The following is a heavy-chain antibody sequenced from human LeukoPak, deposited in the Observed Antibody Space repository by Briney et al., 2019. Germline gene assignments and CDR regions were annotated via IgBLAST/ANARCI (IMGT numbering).Heavy chain of an antibody. V-gene: IGHV3-23*01. CDR2: ISRSGGTT. CDR3: AKVSFGGTYWDY. J-gene: IGHJ4*02. D-gene: IGHD3/OR15-3a*01. Sequence: GGSLRLSCAASGFTFSSYGMSRVRQAPGKGLEWVSAISRSGGTTYYADSVKGRFTISGDKSKNTMYLQMNSLRAEDTAIYYCAKVSFGGTYWDYWGQGTLVTVSS. CDR1: GFTFSSYG.